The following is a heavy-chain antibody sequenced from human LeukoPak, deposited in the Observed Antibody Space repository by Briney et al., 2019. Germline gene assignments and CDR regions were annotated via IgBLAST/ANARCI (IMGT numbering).Heavy chain of an antibody. CDR1: GDSVSSNSAA. CDR2: TYYRSKWYN. J-gene: IGHJ4*02. V-gene: IGHV6-1*01. Sequence: SQTLSLTCAISGDSVSSNSAAWNWIRPSPSRGLEWLGRTYYRSKWYNDYAVSVNSRMSNDPDTSKHRLSLQLNSVTPEDTAVYYLARVHHYYGSGSYYTFDYWGQGTLVTVSS. D-gene: IGHD3-10*01. CDR3: ARVHHYYGSGSYYTFDY.